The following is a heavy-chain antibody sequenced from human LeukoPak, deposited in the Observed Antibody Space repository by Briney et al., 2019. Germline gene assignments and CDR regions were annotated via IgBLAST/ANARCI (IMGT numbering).Heavy chain of an antibody. V-gene: IGHV3-73*01. J-gene: IGHJ4*02. D-gene: IGHD1-26*01. CDR1: GFTVSSNY. CDR2: IRSKADSYAT. Sequence: PGGSLRLSCAVSGFTVSSNYMSWVRQAPGKGLEWVGHIRSKADSYATVYAASVKGRFTITRDDSENTAYLQMNSLKTEDTAVYYCATFPSGSWSAYWGQGTLVTVSS. CDR3: ATFPSGSWSAY.